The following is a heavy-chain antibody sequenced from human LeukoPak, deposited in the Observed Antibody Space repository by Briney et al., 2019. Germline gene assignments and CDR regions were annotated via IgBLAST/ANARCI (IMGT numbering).Heavy chain of an antibody. V-gene: IGHV4-39*07. Sequence: SETLSLTCTVSGGSISSSSYYWGWIRQPPGKGLEWIGSIYYSGSTYYNPSLKSRVTMSIDTSKNQFSVKLSSVTAADTAVYYCARDWNGDYHFWGQGTLVTVSS. J-gene: IGHJ4*02. CDR1: GGSISSSSYY. CDR3: ARDWNGDYHF. D-gene: IGHD4-17*01. CDR2: IYYSGST.